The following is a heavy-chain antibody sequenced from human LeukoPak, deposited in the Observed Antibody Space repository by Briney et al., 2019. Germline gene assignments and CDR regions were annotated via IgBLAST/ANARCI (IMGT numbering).Heavy chain of an antibody. V-gene: IGHV4-4*07. CDR2: IYTSGST. CDR1: GGSISSYY. J-gene: IGHJ6*03. Sequence: IPSETLSLTCTVSGGSISSYYWSWLRQPAGKGLEWVGRIYTSGSTNYNPSLKSRVTMSVDTSKNQVSLKVSSVTAADTAVYYCARDSRAAYMDVWGKGTTVIVSS. CDR3: ARDSRAAYMDV. D-gene: IGHD2-15*01.